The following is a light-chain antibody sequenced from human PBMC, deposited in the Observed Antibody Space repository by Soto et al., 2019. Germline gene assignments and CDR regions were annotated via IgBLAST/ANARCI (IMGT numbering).Light chain of an antibody. J-gene: IGLJ3*02. V-gene: IGLV2-14*03. CDR1: SSDVGAYNY. CDR2: DVS. Sequence: LTQPASVSGSPGQSISISCTGTSSDVGAYNYVSWYQQHPGKAPKLMIYDVSSRPSGVSNRFSGSKSGNTASLTISGLQAEDEADYYCSSYTYSSTLVFGGGTKVTVL. CDR3: SSYTYSSTLV.